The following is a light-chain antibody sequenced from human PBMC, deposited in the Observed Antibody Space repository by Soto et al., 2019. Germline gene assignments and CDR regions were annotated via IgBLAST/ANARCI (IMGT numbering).Light chain of an antibody. CDR2: GAS. V-gene: IGKV3-15*01. CDR1: QYVSIN. J-gene: IGKJ5*01. CDR3: HQYYNWPT. Sequence: ETVMTQSPGTLSVSPGEGATLSCRASQYVSINVAWYQQKPGQAPRLLIYGASTRATGVPVRFSGSGSGTEFTLAISSLQSDDSAVYYCHQYYNWPTFGQGTRLEIK.